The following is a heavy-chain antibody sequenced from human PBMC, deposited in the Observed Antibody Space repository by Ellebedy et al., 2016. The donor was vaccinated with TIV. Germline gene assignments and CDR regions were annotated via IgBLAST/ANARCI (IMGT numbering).Heavy chain of an antibody. V-gene: IGHV1-2*02. CDR1: GYTFIGYY. J-gene: IGHJ4*02. CDR2: INPKNGDT. CDR3: GRSGYGSGWSFDY. D-gene: IGHD6-19*01. Sequence: AASVKVSCKASGYTFIGYYMHWVRQAPGQGLEWMGWINPKNGDTSYAQKFQGRVTMTRDPSISTAYMELSRLGSDDPAVNYCGRSGYGSGWSFDYWGQGTLVTVSS.